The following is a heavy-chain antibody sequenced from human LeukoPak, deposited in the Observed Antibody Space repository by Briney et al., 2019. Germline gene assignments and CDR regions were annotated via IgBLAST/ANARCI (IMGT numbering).Heavy chain of an antibody. D-gene: IGHD5-24*01. V-gene: IGHV4-61*08. CDR2: IYYSGST. J-gene: IGHJ4*02. Sequence: NPSETLSLTCTVSGGSISSGGYYWSWIRQHPGKGLEWIGYIYYSGSTNYNPSLKSRVTISVDTSKNQFSLKLSSVTAADTAVYYCARAICRDGYNCPPIDWGQGTLVTVSS. CDR1: GGSISSGGYY. CDR3: ARAICRDGYNCPPID.